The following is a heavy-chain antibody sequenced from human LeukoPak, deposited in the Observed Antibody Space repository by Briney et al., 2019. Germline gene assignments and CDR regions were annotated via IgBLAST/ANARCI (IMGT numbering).Heavy chain of an antibody. Sequence: ASVKVSCKASGYTFTGYYMHWVRQAPGQGLEWMGWVNPNSGGTNYAQKFQGRVTMTRDTSISTAYMELSRLSSDDTAVYYCATLYTYYYDSSGYLDAFDIWGQGTMVTVSS. J-gene: IGHJ3*02. CDR3: ATLYTYYYDSSGYLDAFDI. CDR2: VNPNSGGT. D-gene: IGHD3-22*01. V-gene: IGHV1-2*02. CDR1: GYTFTGYY.